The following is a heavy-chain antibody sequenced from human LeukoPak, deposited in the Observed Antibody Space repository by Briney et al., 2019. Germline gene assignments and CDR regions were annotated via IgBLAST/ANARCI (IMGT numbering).Heavy chain of an antibody. Sequence: SETLSLTCTVSGGSISSGGYYWSWIRQPPGKGLEWIGYIYHSGSTYYNPSLKSRVTISVDRSKNQFSLKLSSVTAADTAVYYCATSHRTVTEAFDIWGQGTMVTVSS. CDR2: IYHSGST. CDR1: GGSISSGGYY. CDR3: ATSHRTVTEAFDI. V-gene: IGHV4-30-2*01. J-gene: IGHJ3*02. D-gene: IGHD4-17*01.